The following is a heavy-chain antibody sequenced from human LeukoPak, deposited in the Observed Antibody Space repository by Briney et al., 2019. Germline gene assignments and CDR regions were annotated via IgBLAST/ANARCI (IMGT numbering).Heavy chain of an antibody. CDR3: AKDTLNL. CDR1: GFTFSSYG. Sequence: GGSLRLSCAASGFTFSSYGMHWVRQAPGKGLEWVAVISYDGSNKYYADSVKGRFTISRDNSKNTLYLQMNSLRAEDTALYYCAKDTLNLWGQGTLVTVSS. CDR2: ISYDGSNK. V-gene: IGHV3-30*18. J-gene: IGHJ5*02. D-gene: IGHD2/OR15-2a*01.